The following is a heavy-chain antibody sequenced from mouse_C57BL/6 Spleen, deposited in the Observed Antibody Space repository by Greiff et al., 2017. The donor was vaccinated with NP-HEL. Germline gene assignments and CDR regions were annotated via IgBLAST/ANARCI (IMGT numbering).Heavy chain of an antibody. CDR3: ARGGDWDWFAY. CDR1: VSAFSSYW. J-gene: IGHJ3*01. V-gene: IGHV1-80*01. CDR2: IYPGDGVT. D-gene: IGHD4-1*01. Sequence: QVQLQQSGAELVKPGASGTFSCKASVSAFSSYWRNRLKKSPGKGLEWIGQIYPGDGVTNYNGKFKGKATLTADKSSSTACMQLSSLTSEDSAVYCCARGGDWDWFAYWGQGTLVTVST.